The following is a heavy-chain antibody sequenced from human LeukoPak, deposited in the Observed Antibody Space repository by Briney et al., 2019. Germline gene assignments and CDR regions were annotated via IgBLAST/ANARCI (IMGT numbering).Heavy chain of an antibody. Sequence: PSETLSLTCTVSGGSISSSSYYWGWIRQPPGKGLEWIGSIYYSGSTYYNPSLKSRVTISVDTSKNQFSLKLSSVTAADTAVYYCARTPVPSQPFVGAFDYWGQGTLVTVSS. CDR2: IYYSGST. J-gene: IGHJ4*02. CDR3: ARTPVPSQPFVGAFDY. CDR1: GGSISSSSYY. D-gene: IGHD1-26*01. V-gene: IGHV4-39*07.